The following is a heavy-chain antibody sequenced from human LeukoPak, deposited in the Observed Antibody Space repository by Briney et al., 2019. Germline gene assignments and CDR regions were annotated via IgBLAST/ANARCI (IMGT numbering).Heavy chain of an antibody. J-gene: IGHJ4*02. D-gene: IGHD6-19*01. CDR3: ARGTSSGWDYYFDY. CDR2: ISYDGSNK. CDR1: GFTFSSYA. Sequence: GGSLRLSCAASGFTFSSYAMHWVRQAPGKGLEWVAVISYDGSNKYYADSVKGRFTISRDNSKNTLYLQMNSLRAEDTAVYYCARGTSSGWDYYFDYWGQGTLVTVSS. V-gene: IGHV3-30-3*01.